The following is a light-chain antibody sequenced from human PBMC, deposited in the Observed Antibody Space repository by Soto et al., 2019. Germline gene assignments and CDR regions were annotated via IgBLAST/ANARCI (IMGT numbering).Light chain of an antibody. V-gene: IGLV2-8*01. Sequence: QSALTQPPSASGSPGQSVTISCTGTSSDVGGYKYVSWFQQHPGKAPKVIIYDVNQRPSGVPDRFSGSKSGNTASLTVSGLQAADEADYFCKSYAGSNTYVFGSGTKVTVL. J-gene: IGLJ1*01. CDR3: KSYAGSNTYV. CDR1: SSDVGGYKY. CDR2: DVN.